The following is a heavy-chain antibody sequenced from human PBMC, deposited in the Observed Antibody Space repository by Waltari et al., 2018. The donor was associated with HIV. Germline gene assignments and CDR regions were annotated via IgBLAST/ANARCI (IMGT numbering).Heavy chain of an antibody. CDR3: ARVQYDSSGYQYRVWNGMDV. Sequence: QVQLVQSGTEVKKPGASVKVSCKAIGYTFTSHYIHWVRQAPGQGLEWMGIIRSNSGPTIYAQKCQGRLTMTRDTSTSTVYMELSSLRSADTAVYYCARVQYDSSGYQYRVWNGMDVWGQGTTVTV. V-gene: IGHV1-46*01. D-gene: IGHD3-22*01. CDR1: GYTFTSHY. CDR2: IRSNSGPT. J-gene: IGHJ6*02.